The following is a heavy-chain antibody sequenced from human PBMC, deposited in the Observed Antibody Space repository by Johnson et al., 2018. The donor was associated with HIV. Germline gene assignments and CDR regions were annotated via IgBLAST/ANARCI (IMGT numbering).Heavy chain of an antibody. Sequence: QVQLVESGGGVVQPGRSLRLSCAASGFTFSSYAMHWVRQAPGKGLEWVAVISYDGGNKYYVDSVKGRFTISRDNAKNSLYLQMNSLSAEDTAVYYCARDRKYQLLLKLSSADAFDIWGQGTMVTVSS. CDR1: GFTFSSYA. CDR3: ARDRKYQLLLKLSSADAFDI. D-gene: IGHD2-2*01. V-gene: IGHV3-30-3*01. CDR2: ISYDGGNK. J-gene: IGHJ3*02.